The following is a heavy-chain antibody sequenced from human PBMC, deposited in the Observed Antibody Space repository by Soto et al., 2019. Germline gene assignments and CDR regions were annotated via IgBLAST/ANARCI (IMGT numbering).Heavy chain of an antibody. CDR3: ARVEQWLADY. CDR2: IYYSGST. J-gene: IGHJ4*02. Sequence: PSETLSLTCAVSGYSISSSNWWGWIRQPPGKGLEWIGYIYYSGSTNYNPSLKSRVTISVDTSKNQFSLKLSSVTAADTAVYYCARVEQWLADYWGQGTLVTVSS. D-gene: IGHD6-19*01. CDR1: GYSISSSNW. V-gene: IGHV4-28*03.